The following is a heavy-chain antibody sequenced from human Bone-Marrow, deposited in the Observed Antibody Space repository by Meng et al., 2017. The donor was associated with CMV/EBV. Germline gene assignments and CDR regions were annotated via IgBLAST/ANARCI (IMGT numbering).Heavy chain of an antibody. CDR2: ISNNGSTK. V-gene: IGHV3-11*01. CDR1: GFIFSDYY. D-gene: IGHD3-3*01. J-gene: IGHJ4*02. CDR3: AKDHRTYYDFWSGLSWYYFDY. Sequence: GESLKISCATSGFIFSDYYMIWIRQAPGKGLEWISYISNNGSTKYYADSVKGRFTVSRDNAKNSLYLQMNNVRAEDTAVYYCAKDHRTYYDFWSGLSWYYFDYWGQGTLVTVSS.